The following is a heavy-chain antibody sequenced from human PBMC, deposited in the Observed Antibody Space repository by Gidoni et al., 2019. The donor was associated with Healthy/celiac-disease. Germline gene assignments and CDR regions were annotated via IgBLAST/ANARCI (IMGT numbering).Heavy chain of an antibody. CDR2: IIPIFGTA. CDR1: VVTVSSHA. D-gene: IGHD2-2*02. V-gene: IGHV1-69*06. CDR3: ARDGLEYCSSTSCYTNFDY. J-gene: IGHJ4*02. Sequence: QVQLVQSGAEVLKPGSSVKASCKASVVTVSSHAISWVRQAPGQGLEWMGGIIPIFGTANYAQKFQGRVTITADKSTSTAYMELSSLRSEDTAVYYCARDGLEYCSSTSCYTNFDYWGQGTLVTVSS.